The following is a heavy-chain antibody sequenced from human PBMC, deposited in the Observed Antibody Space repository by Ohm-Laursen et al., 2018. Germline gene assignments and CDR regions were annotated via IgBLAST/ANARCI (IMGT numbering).Heavy chain of an antibody. CDR2: IGVTGNT. CDR3: TKDATTVIASFFHD. D-gene: IGHD2-21*01. J-gene: IGHJ4*02. Sequence: SLRLSCSASGFTFTNYALNWVRHVPGEGLEWVSTIGVTGNTYYGDSVKGRFTISIDNSARTVYLQMNSLSADDTALYYCTKDATTVIASFFHDWGQGTLVTVSS. CDR1: GFTFTNYA. V-gene: IGHV3-23*01.